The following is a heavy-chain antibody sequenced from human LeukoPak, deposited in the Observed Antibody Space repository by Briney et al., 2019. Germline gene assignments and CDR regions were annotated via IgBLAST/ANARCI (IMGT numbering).Heavy chain of an antibody. CDR2: ISGSGGST. J-gene: IGHJ6*02. V-gene: IGHV3-23*01. CDR1: GFTFSSYA. D-gene: IGHD6-19*01. Sequence: PGGSLRLSCAASGFTFSSYAMSWVRQAPGKGLEWVSAISGSGGSTYYADSVKGRFTISRDNSKNTLYLQMNSLRAEDTAVYYCAKGGYSSGWYAGDYYYYYGMDVWAKGPRSPSP. CDR3: AKGGYSSGWYAGDYYYYYGMDV.